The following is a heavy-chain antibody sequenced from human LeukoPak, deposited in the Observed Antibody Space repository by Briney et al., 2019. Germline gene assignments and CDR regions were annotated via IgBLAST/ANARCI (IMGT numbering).Heavy chain of an antibody. J-gene: IGHJ2*01. CDR3: ARDAWDRYCSSTSCRPYWYFDL. CDR1: GGTFSSYA. CDR2: IIPIFGTA. Sequence: GASVKVSCKASGGTFSSYAISWVRQAPGQGLEWMGGIIPIFGTANYAQKFQGRVTITADKSTSTAYMELSSLRSEDTAVYYCARDAWDRYCSSTSCRPYWYFDLWGRGTLVTVSS. V-gene: IGHV1-69*06. D-gene: IGHD2-2*01.